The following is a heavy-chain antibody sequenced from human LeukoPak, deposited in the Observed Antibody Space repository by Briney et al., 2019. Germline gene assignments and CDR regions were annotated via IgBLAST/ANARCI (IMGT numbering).Heavy chain of an antibody. CDR2: IYYSGST. D-gene: IGHD3-10*01. J-gene: IGHJ4*02. Sequence: SETLSLTFTVSVGSISSYYWSWIRRPPGKGLEWTGYIYYSGSTNYNPSLKSRVTISVDTSKNQFSLKLSSVTAADTAVYYCARSGGPVGSGSEFDYWGQGTLVTVSS. V-gene: IGHV4-59*01. CDR3: ARSGGPVGSGSEFDY. CDR1: VGSISSYY.